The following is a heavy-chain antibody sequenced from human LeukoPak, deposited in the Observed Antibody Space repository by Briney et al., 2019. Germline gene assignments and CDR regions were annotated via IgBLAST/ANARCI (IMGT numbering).Heavy chain of an antibody. CDR1: GYTFTSCY. D-gene: IGHD1-26*01. CDR3: ARGLNLGSFDY. V-gene: IGHV1-46*01. CDR2: INPSGGST. J-gene: IGHJ4*02. Sequence: GASVKVSCKASGYTFTSCYMDWVRQAPGQGLEWMGKINPSGGSTSYAQKFQGRVTMTRDTSTSTVYMELSRLRSEDTAVYSCARGLNLGSFDYWGQGTLVTVSS.